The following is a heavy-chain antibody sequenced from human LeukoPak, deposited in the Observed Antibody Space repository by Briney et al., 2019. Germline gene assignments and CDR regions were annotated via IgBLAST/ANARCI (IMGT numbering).Heavy chain of an antibody. CDR3: ARDLDIVVVPAAMTAEGNYYYYGMDV. J-gene: IGHJ6*02. V-gene: IGHV1-18*01. Sequence: RASVKVSCKASGYTFTSYGISWVRQAPGQGLEWMGWISAYNGNTNYAQKLQGRVTMTTDTSTSTAYMELRSLRSDDTAVYYCARDLDIVVVPAAMTAEGNYYYYGMDVWGQGTTVTVSS. D-gene: IGHD2-2*01. CDR2: ISAYNGNT. CDR1: GYTFTSYG.